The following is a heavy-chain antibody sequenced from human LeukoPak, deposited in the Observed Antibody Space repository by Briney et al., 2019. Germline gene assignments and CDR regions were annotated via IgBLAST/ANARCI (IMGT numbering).Heavy chain of an antibody. Sequence: GGSLRLSCAASGFTFSSYAMSWVRRAPGKGLEWVSAISGSGGSTYYADSVKGRFTISRDNSKNTLYLQMNSLRAEDTAVYYCAKPPPRSGSYSPGVYWGQGTLVTVSS. J-gene: IGHJ4*02. V-gene: IGHV3-23*01. CDR1: GFTFSSYA. CDR2: ISGSGGST. CDR3: AKPPPRSGSYSPGVY. D-gene: IGHD1-26*01.